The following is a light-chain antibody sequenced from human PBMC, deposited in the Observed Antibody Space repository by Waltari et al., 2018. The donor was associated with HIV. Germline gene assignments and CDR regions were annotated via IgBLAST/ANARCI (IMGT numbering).Light chain of an antibody. J-gene: IGLJ2*01. V-gene: IGLV3-25*03. Sequence: SYELTQPPSMSVSPGQTARIPCHGDALPKQSAYWYQQKPGQAPVLIIYKDTERPSGITERFSGSNSGTIATLTISGVQAEDEAAYYCQSADSSGIYEIFGGGTKVIVL. CDR3: QSADSSGIYEI. CDR2: KDT. CDR1: ALPKQS.